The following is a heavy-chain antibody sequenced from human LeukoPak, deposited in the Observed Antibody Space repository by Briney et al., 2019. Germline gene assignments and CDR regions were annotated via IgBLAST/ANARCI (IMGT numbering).Heavy chain of an antibody. V-gene: IGHV3-30*14. CDR2: ISYDGSNK. CDR1: GFTFSSYA. J-gene: IGHJ4*02. CDR3: ARHLPVWYNSGWYDY. D-gene: IGHD6-19*01. Sequence: GGSLRLSCAASGFTFSSYAVHWVRQAPGKGLEWVAVISYDGSNKYYADSVKGRFTISRDISKNTLYLQMNSLRVEDTAVYYCARHLPVWYNSGWYDYWGQGALVTVSS.